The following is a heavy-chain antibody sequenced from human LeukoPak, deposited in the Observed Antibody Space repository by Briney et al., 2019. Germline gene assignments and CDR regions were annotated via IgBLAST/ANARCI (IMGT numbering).Heavy chain of an antibody. CDR1: GFTFSSYA. Sequence: GGSLRLSCSASGFTFSSYALHWVRQAPGKGLESVSAISSNGGSTSYADSVKGRFTISRDNSKNTLYLQMSSLRAEDTAVYYCVKDWGRGWYRFDCWGQGTLVTVSP. CDR2: ISSNGGST. CDR3: VKDWGRGWYRFDC. V-gene: IGHV3-64D*09. J-gene: IGHJ4*02. D-gene: IGHD6-19*01.